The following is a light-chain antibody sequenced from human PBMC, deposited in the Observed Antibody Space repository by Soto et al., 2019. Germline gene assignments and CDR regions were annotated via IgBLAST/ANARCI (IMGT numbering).Light chain of an antibody. CDR2: DAS. J-gene: IGKJ4*01. Sequence: DIQMTQSPASLSASVGDRFAVTCLASQDISTLLAWYQQKPEKAPKTLIFDASNLQSGVPSRFSGSGSGTDFTLTISSVQPEDFATYYCQQYKSYPLTFGGGTKVDIK. CDR1: QDISTL. V-gene: IGKV1D-16*01. CDR3: QQYKSYPLT.